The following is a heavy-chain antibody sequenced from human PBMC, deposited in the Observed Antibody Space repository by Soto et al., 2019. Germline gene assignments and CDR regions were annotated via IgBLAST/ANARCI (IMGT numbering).Heavy chain of an antibody. CDR2: IRQDGSKI. Sequence: EVQMVESGGGLVQPGGSLRLSCAASGLKFSNSWLSWVRQAPGKGLEWVANIRQDGSKIYYVDSVKGRFTISRDNAKNSLYLQMNSLRAEDTAVYYCARDGGYSGYDYFDYWGRGTLVTVSS. J-gene: IGHJ4*02. CDR3: ARDGGYSGYDYFDY. CDR1: GLKFSNSW. D-gene: IGHD5-12*01. V-gene: IGHV3-7*01.